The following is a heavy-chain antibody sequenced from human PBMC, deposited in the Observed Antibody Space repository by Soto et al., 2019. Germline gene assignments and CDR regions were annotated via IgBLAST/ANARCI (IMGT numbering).Heavy chain of an antibody. CDR3: ATLVYRGSYYPFGY. CDR1: GRTFSSYA. D-gene: IGHD1-26*01. CDR2: IIPIFGTA. Sequence: QVQLVQSGAEMKKPGSSVKVSCKASGRTFSSYAISWVRQAPGQGLEWMGGIIPIFGTANYAQNLQGRVTITAAESTRKAYMGLSGLRSDDTAVYYCATLVYRGSYYPFGYWGQGTLVTVSS. V-gene: IGHV1-69*01. J-gene: IGHJ4*02.